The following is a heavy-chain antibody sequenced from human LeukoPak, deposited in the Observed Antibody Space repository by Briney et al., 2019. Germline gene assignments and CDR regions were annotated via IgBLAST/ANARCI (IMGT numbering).Heavy chain of an antibody. J-gene: IGHJ4*02. V-gene: IGHV4-39*01. Sequence: PSETLSLTCTVSGGSISSSSYYWGWIRQPPGKGLEWIGRIYYSGSTYYNPSLKSRVTISVDTSKNQISLKLSSVTAADTAVYYCARRGRGGGVVPAADLDYWGQGTLVTVSS. CDR3: ARRGRGGGVVPAADLDY. CDR2: IYYSGST. D-gene: IGHD2-2*01. CDR1: GGSISSSSYY.